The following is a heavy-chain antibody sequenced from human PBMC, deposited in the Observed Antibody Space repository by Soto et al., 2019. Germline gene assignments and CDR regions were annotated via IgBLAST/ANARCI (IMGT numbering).Heavy chain of an antibody. J-gene: IGHJ4*02. V-gene: IGHV3-23*01. CDR1: GFTVSSNY. Sequence: GGSLRLSCAASGFTVSSNYMSWVRQAPGKGLEWVSAISGSGGSTYYADSVKGRFTISRDNSKNTLYLQMNSLRAEDTAVYYCAKEDIVVVPAASSFDYWGQGTLVTVSS. CDR2: ISGSGGST. D-gene: IGHD2-2*01. CDR3: AKEDIVVVPAASSFDY.